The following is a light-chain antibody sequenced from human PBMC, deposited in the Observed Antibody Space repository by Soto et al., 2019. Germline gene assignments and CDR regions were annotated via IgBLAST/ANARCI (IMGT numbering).Light chain of an antibody. CDR2: GAS. CDR1: QSVSSN. J-gene: IGKJ1*01. V-gene: IGKV3-15*01. Sequence: IVLAQCRAIKSMTPGERATLSCRASQSVSSNLAWYQQKPGQAPRLLIYGASTRATGIPARFSGSGSGTEFTLTISSLQSEDFAVYYCQQYNNWPPAFGQGTKVDIK. CDR3: QQYNNWPPA.